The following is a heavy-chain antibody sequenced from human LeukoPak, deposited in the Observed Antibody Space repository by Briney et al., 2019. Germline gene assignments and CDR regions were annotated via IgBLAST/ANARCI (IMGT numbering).Heavy chain of an antibody. Sequence: GGSLRLSCAASGFTVSSNYMSWVRQAPGKGLEWVSVIYSGGSTYYADSVKGRFTISKDDSKNTLYLQMNSLRAEDTAVYYCAREYCSSTSCSVDYWGQGTLVTVSS. V-gene: IGHV3-66*02. D-gene: IGHD2-2*01. CDR2: IYSGGST. CDR3: AREYCSSTSCSVDY. J-gene: IGHJ4*02. CDR1: GFTVSSNY.